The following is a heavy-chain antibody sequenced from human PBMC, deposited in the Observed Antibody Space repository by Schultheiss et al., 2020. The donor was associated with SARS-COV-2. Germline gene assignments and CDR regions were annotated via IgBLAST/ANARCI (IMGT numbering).Heavy chain of an antibody. J-gene: IGHJ4*02. Sequence: SETLSLTCTVSGGSFSGHYWTWIRQPPGKGLEWIGEIRHMGYTNYNPSLKSRVTLSVDTSKNQFSLKLSSVTAADTAVYYCATEAHDDYRDPNYFDYWGQGTLVTVSS. V-gene: IGHV4-34*01. CDR1: GGSFSGHY. D-gene: IGHD4-17*01. CDR3: ATEAHDDYRDPNYFDY. CDR2: IRHMGYT.